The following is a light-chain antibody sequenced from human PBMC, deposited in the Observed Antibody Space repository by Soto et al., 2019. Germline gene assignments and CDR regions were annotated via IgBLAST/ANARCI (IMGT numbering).Light chain of an antibody. J-gene: IGKJ5*01. Sequence: DIQMTQSPSTLSASVGDRVTITCRASQSISSWLAWYQQKPGKAPKLLIYKASSLESGVQSRFSGSGSGTKLTFTNTSLQPDDFATYDFQQYNSYSVTFDQGTRLETK. CDR2: KAS. CDR3: QQYNSYSVT. CDR1: QSISSW. V-gene: IGKV1-5*03.